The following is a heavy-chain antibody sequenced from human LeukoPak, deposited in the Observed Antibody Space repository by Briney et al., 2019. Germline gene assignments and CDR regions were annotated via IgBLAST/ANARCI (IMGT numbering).Heavy chain of an antibody. D-gene: IGHD3-10*01. V-gene: IGHV3-30*18. Sequence: GGSLRLSCAASGFIFNNFGMHWVRQAPGKGLEWVAVISYDGSNKYYADSVKGLFTISRDNSKNTLYLQMNSLRGEDTAAYYCAKGITSNDAFDIWGQGTMVTVSS. J-gene: IGHJ3*02. CDR1: GFIFNNFG. CDR3: AKGITSNDAFDI. CDR2: ISYDGSNK.